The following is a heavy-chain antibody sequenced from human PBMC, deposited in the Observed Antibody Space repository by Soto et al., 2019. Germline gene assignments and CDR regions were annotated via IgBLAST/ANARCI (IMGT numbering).Heavy chain of an antibody. V-gene: IGHV4-39*01. J-gene: IGHJ4*02. D-gene: IGHD3-9*01. CDR3: ARNTAHYDILTGYYKGAIFDY. CDR1: GYSISSSSYY. CDR2: IYYSGST. Sequence: SETLTLTCTVSGYSISSSSYYWGWLRQPPGKGLEWIGSIYYSGSTYYNPSLKSRVTISVDTSKNQFSLKLSSVTAADTAVYYCARNTAHYDILTGYYKGAIFDYWGQGTLVTVSS.